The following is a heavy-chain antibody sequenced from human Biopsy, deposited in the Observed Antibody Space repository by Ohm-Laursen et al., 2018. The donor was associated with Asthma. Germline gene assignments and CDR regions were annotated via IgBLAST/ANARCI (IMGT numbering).Heavy chain of an antibody. CDR3: VKDHSAGYYYFDD. CDR1: GFTFSSYS. CDR2: IATDGSNK. Sequence: SLRLSCAAFGFTFSSYSMHWVRQAPGRGPEYVSFIATDGSNKFYADSVKGRFTVSRDNSKHTLYLHMTGLRADDTGVYYCVKDHSAGYYYFDDWGQGAQVTVPS. J-gene: IGHJ4*02. D-gene: IGHD2-21*01. V-gene: IGHV3-64D*08.